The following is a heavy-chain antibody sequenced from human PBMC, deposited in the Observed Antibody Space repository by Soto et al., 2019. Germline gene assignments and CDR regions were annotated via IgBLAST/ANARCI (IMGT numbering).Heavy chain of an antibody. CDR1: GGTFTNYA. J-gene: IGHJ4*02. D-gene: IGHD1-1*01. V-gene: IGHV1-69*01. CDR3: AREVRVHTTVFGH. CDR2: ITPMFGRP. Sequence: QAQLVQSGAEVRKPGSSVKVSCKASGGTFTNYAINWVRQAPGQGLEWMGDITPMFGRPNYAQKFQVRITITADDSTSTTYMELSSLRSEDTALYFCAREVRVHTTVFGHWGQGTLVTVSS.